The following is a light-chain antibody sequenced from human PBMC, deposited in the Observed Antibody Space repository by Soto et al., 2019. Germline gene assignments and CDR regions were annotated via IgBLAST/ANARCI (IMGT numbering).Light chain of an antibody. CDR1: SSDVGGYNY. CDR3: CSYAGSYTVV. CDR2: DVS. J-gene: IGLJ2*01. Sequence: QSALTHPRSVSGSPGQSVTISCTGTSSDVGGYNYVSWYQQHPGKAPKLMIYDVSKRPSGVPDRFSGSKSGNTASLTISGLQAEDEADYYCCSYAGSYTVVFGGGTQVNVL. V-gene: IGLV2-11*01.